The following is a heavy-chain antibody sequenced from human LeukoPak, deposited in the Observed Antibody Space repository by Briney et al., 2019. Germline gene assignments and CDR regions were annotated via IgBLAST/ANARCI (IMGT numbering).Heavy chain of an antibody. D-gene: IGHD3-3*01. CDR2: INTNTGNP. V-gene: IGHV7-4-1*02. J-gene: IGHJ4*02. CDR1: GYTFTSYA. Sequence: ASVKVSCKASGYTFTSYAMNWVRQAPGQGLEWMGWINTNTGNPTYAQGFTGRFVFSLDTSVSTAYLQISSLKAEDTAVYYCARDGSGYYIVYFDYWGQGTLVTVSS. CDR3: ARDGSGYYIVYFDY.